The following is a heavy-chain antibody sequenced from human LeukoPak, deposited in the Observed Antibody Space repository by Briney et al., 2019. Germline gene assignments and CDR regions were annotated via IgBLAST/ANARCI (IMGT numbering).Heavy chain of an antibody. D-gene: IGHD2-2*01. CDR1: GYSISTGYY. J-gene: IGHJ3*02. V-gene: IGHV4-38-2*01. Sequence: SETLSLTCAVSGYSISTGYYWGWIRQPPGKGLEFLASIYRGYRSGSGSTYYNPSLSSRITISLDASKNQFSLKLNSVTAADTAVYYCVSQVVPAAIPDAFDIWGQGTVVTVSS. CDR3: VSQVVPAAIPDAFDI. CDR2: IYRGYRSGSGST.